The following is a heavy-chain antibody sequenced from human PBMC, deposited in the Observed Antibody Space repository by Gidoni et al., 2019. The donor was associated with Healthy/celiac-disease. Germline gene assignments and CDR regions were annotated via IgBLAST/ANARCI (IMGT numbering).Heavy chain of an antibody. CDR2: IYYSGST. CDR3: ARTGGIAVAGSFDY. Sequence: QVQLQESGPGLVKPSETLSLTCTVSGGSISSYYWSWIRQPPGKGLEWIGYIYYSGSTNYNPSLKSRVTISVDTSKNQFSLKLSSVTAADTAVYYCARTGGIAVAGSFDYWGQGTLVTVSS. V-gene: IGHV4-59*08. D-gene: IGHD6-19*01. J-gene: IGHJ4*02. CDR1: GGSISSYY.